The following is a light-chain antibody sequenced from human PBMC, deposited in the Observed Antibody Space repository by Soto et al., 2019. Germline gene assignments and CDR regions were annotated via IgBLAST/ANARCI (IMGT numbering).Light chain of an antibody. CDR2: DAS. J-gene: IGKJ1*01. Sequence: DIPMTQSPSTLSASVGDRVTITCRASQSISSWLAWYQQKPGKAPKLLIYDASSLESGVPSRFSGSGSGTEFPLTISSLQPDDFATYYCQQYNSYSPTFGQGNKVEIK. CDR1: QSISSW. CDR3: QQYNSYSPT. V-gene: IGKV1-5*01.